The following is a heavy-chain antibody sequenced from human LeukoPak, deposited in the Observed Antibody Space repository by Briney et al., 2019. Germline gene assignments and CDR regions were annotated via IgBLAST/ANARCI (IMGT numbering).Heavy chain of an antibody. D-gene: IGHD1-26*01. V-gene: IGHV3-11*04. CDR1: GFTFSDYY. CDR2: ISSRGSSI. Sequence: GGTLRLSCAASGFTFSDYYMSWIRQAPGKGLEWVSYISSRGSSIYYADSVKGRFTISRDNAKKSLYLQVNSLRVEDTAVYYCARDYGSGNYPDAFDIWGQGTMVTVSS. CDR3: ARDYGSGNYPDAFDI. J-gene: IGHJ3*02.